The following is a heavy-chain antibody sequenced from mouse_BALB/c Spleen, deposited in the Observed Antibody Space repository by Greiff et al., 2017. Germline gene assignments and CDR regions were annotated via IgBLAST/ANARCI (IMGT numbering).Heavy chain of an antibody. J-gene: IGHJ4*01. CDR2: IRLKSNNYAT. Sequence: EVMLVESGGGLVKPGGSMKLSCVASGFTFSNYWMNWVRQSPEKGLEWVAEIRLKSNNYATHYAESVKGMFTISRDDSKSSVYLQMNNLRAEDTGIYYCTRLLGDAMDYWGQGTSVTVSS. V-gene: IGHV6-6*02. CDR1: GFTFSNYW. CDR3: TRLLGDAMDY. D-gene: IGHD4-1*01.